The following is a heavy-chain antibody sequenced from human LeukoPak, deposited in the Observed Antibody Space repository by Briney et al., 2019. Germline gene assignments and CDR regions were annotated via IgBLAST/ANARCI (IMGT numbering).Heavy chain of an antibody. CDR2: IIPILGIA. CDR3: ARCSVVAGPFDY. D-gene: IGHD6-19*01. Sequence: GASVKVSCKAFGGTFSSYAISWVRQALGQGLEWMGRIIPILGIANYAQKFQGRVTITADKSTSTAYMELSSLRSEDTAVYYCARCSVVAGPFDYWGQGTLVTVSS. J-gene: IGHJ4*02. V-gene: IGHV1-69*04. CDR1: GGTFSSYA.